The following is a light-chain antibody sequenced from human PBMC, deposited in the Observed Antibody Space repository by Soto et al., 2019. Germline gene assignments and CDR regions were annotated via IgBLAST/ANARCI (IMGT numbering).Light chain of an antibody. CDR1: QSVGRNY. V-gene: IGKV3-20*01. Sequence: EIVLTQFPGTLSLSPGERATLSCRASQSVGRNYVAWYQQKPGQAPRVIIYAASNRASGIPDRFSGSGSGSDFPLPLSRLEPEDFAVYYCQQYGTSPWAFGQGTKVEIK. CDR2: AAS. CDR3: QQYGTSPWA. J-gene: IGKJ1*01.